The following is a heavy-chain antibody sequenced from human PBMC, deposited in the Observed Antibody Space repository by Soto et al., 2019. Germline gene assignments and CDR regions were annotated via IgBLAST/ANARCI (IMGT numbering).Heavy chain of an antibody. J-gene: IGHJ3*02. CDR3: ERGVYGSGNYYTGPSAFDI. D-gene: IGHD3-10*01. CDR1: GGTLSDHG. Sequence: QVQLEQSGAEVKKPGSSVKVSCKASGGTLSDHGVAWLRQAPGQGLEWMGGTIPVFNTAKYAQKFQGRVTVTADKLTNIAYMELSSLRSEDTAFYFCERGVYGSGNYYTGPSAFDIWGQGTMVIVSS. V-gene: IGHV1-69*06. CDR2: TIPVFNTA.